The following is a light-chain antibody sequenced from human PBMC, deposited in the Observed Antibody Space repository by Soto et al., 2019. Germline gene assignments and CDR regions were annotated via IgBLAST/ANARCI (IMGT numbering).Light chain of an antibody. V-gene: IGLV3-21*04. CDR3: QVWDSSSDDVI. CDR2: YDR. Sequence: YELTQPPSVSVAPGTTATITCGGNDIGSKSVHWYNQKPGQAPVLVIFYDRERPSGIPERFSGSNSGNTATLTISRVEAGDEADYYCQVWDSSSDDVIFGGGTKVTVL. CDR1: DIGSKS. J-gene: IGLJ2*01.